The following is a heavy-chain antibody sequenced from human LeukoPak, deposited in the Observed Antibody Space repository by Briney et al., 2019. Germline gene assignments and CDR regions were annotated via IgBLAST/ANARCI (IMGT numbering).Heavy chain of an antibody. CDR1: GGSISSGDYY. J-gene: IGHJ5*02. Sequence: SQTLSLTCTVSGGSISSGDYYWSWIRQPPGTGLEWIGYIYYSGSTYYNPSLKSRVTISVDTSKNQFSLKLSSVTAADTAVYYCARGPIFGVVRYFDPWGQGTLVTVSS. CDR3: ARGPIFGVVRYFDP. CDR2: IYYSGST. D-gene: IGHD3-3*01. V-gene: IGHV4-30-4*01.